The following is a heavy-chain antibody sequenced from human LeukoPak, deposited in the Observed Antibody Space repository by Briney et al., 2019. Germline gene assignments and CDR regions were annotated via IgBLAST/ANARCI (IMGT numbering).Heavy chain of an antibody. J-gene: IGHJ3*02. D-gene: IGHD1-26*01. V-gene: IGHV1-2*06. CDR1: GYTFTGYY. CDR3: ASPTWEHPDAFDI. Sequence: GASVKVSCKASGYTFTGYYMHWVRQAPGQGLEWMGRINPNSGGTNYAQKLQGRVTMTTDTSTSTAYMELRSLRSDDTAVYYCASPTWEHPDAFDIWGQGTMVTVSS. CDR2: INPNSGGT.